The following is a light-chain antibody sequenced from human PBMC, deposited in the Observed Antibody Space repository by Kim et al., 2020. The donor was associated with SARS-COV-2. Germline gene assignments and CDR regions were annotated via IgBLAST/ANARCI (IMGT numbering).Light chain of an antibody. CDR2: RNN. J-gene: IGLJ3*02. CDR1: SSNIGSNY. V-gene: IGLV1-47*01. Sequence: GQRVTISCSGSSSNIGSNYVYWYQQLPGTAPKLLIYRNNQRPSGVPDRFSGSKSGTSASLAISGLRSEDEADYYCAAWDDSLSGWVFGGGTKLNVL. CDR3: AAWDDSLSGWV.